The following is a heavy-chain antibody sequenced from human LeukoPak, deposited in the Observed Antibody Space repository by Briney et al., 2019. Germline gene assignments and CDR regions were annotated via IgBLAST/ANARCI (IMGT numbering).Heavy chain of an antibody. J-gene: IGHJ5*02. CDR1: GGTFSSYT. CDR2: IIPILGIA. Sequence: SVKVSYKASGGTFSSYTISWVRQAPGQGLEWMGGIIPILGIANYAQKFQGRVTITADKSTSTAYMELSSLRSEDTAVYYCARDPMTTVSGAWLDPWGQGTLVTVSS. CDR3: ARDPMTTVSGAWLDP. D-gene: IGHD4-17*01. V-gene: IGHV1-69*10.